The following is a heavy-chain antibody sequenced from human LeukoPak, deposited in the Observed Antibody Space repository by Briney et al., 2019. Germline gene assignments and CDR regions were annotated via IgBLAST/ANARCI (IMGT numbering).Heavy chain of an antibody. CDR1: GYTFTSYG. V-gene: IGHV1-3*01. CDR3: ARDRRNYYDSSGYPSGYFDY. CDR2: INAGNGNT. Sequence: ASVKVSCKASGYTFTSYGISWVRQAPGQRLEWMGWINAGNGNTKYSQKFQGRVTITRDTSASTAYMELSSLRSEDTAVYYCARDRRNYYDSSGYPSGYFDYWGQGTLVTVSS. D-gene: IGHD3-22*01. J-gene: IGHJ4*02.